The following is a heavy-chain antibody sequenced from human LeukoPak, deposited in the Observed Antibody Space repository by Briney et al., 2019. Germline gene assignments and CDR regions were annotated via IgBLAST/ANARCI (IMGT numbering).Heavy chain of an antibody. CDR3: ARDPLYSSGWDSY. Sequence: GGSLRLSCAASGFTVSSNYMSWVRQAPGKGLEWVSVIYSGGSTYYADSVKGRFTISRDNSKNTLYLQMNSLRAEDTAVYYCARDPLYSSGWDSYGGQGTLVTVSS. CDR2: IYSGGST. D-gene: IGHD6-19*01. CDR1: GFTVSSNY. J-gene: IGHJ4*02. V-gene: IGHV3-53*01.